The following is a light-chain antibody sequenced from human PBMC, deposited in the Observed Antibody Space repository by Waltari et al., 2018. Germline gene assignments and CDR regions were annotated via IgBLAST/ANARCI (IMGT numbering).Light chain of an antibody. CDR2: DVS. V-gene: IGLV2-14*03. J-gene: IGLJ3*02. CDR1: TSDVGGYDF. Sequence: QSVLTQPPSVSAAPGQKVTISCSGTTSDVGGYDFVSWYQQHPGKAPKLIISDVSDRPSGVSPRFSASKSGITASLTISGLQPEDEATYFCSSFTLTNTWVFGGGTNLTVL. CDR3: SSFTLTNTWV.